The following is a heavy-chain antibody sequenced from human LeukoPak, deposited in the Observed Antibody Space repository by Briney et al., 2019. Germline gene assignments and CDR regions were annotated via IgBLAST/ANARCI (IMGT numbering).Heavy chain of an antibody. D-gene: IGHD6-13*01. Sequence: TSETLSLTCTVPGGSISSYHWSWIRQPAGKGLEWIGRMQTSGRIDYNLSLKSRLTMSVDRSKNQLSLKLSSVIAADTAVYYCARGHSDSWSVFDYWGQGTLVTISS. CDR2: MQTSGRI. V-gene: IGHV4-4*07. CDR3: ARGHSDSWSVFDY. J-gene: IGHJ4*02. CDR1: GGSISSYH.